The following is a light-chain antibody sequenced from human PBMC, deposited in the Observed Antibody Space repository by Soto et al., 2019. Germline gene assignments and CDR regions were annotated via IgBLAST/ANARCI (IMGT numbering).Light chain of an antibody. J-gene: IGLJ3*02. V-gene: IGLV1-44*01. CDR2: SDN. Sequence: QSVLTQPPSASGTTGQRVTISCSGGSSNIGSNTVNWYQQLPGTAPKLLIYSDNQLPSGVPDRFSGSKSGTSDSLAISGLQSEDEADYYCAAWDDSLNGWVFGGGTKLTVL. CDR1: SSNIGSNT. CDR3: AAWDDSLNGWV.